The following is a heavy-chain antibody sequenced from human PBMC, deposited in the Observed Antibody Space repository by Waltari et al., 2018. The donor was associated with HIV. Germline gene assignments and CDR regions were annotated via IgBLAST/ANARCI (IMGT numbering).Heavy chain of an antibody. CDR1: GFTFSSYR. J-gene: IGHJ3*02. CDR3: ARDFVEMATTDPFDI. D-gene: IGHD5-12*01. CDR2: IWDDGSNK. Sequence: QVQLVESGGGVVQPGRSLRLSCAASGFTFSSYRMHWVRQAPGKGLEWVEVIWDDGSNKYYADSVKGRFTISRDNSKNTLYLQMNSLRAEDTAVYYCARDFVEMATTDPFDIWGQGTMVTVSS. V-gene: IGHV3-33*01.